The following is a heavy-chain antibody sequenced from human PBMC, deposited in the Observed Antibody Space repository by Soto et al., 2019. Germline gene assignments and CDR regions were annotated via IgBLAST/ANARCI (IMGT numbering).Heavy chain of an antibody. CDR2: ISNSGST. CDR1: GGSLSGYY. CDR3: ATESGSTYGYFDH. D-gene: IGHD5-18*01. V-gene: IGHV4-30-4*01. Sequence: PSETLSLTCAVYGGSLSGYYWTWIRQSPGKGLEWIGYISNSGSTGYNPSLKTRLSMSVDRSKNQFTLRLTSVTAADTAVYFCATESGSTYGYFDHWGQGTQVTVSS. J-gene: IGHJ4*02.